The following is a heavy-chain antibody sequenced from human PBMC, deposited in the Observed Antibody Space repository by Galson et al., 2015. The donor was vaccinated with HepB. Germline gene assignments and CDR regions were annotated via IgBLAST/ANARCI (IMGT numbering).Heavy chain of an antibody. CDR3: AKARTAMGPCDY. J-gene: IGHJ4*02. Sequence: SLRLSCPASGFAFGRYAMSWVGQAPGHGLGWVAAVRGSVGSTYDADSVKGRFTISRDNSKNTLYLQMNSLRAEDTAVYYCAKARTAMGPCDYWGQGTLVTVS. CDR2: VRGSVGST. CDR1: GFAFGRYA. V-gene: IGHV3-23*01. D-gene: IGHD5-18*01.